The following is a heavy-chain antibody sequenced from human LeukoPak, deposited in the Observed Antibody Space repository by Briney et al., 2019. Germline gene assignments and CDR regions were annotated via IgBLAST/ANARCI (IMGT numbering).Heavy chain of an antibody. J-gene: IGHJ4*02. CDR1: GFTFRSYA. CDR3: ARGVRIAVAGNIDY. D-gene: IGHD6-19*01. CDR2: ISYDGSNK. V-gene: IGHV3-30*04. Sequence: GGSLRLSCAASGFTFRSYAMHWVRQAPDKGLEWEAAISYDGSNKKYADSVKGRFTISRDNSKNTLYLQMNSLRAEDTAVYYCARGVRIAVAGNIDYWGQGTLVTVSS.